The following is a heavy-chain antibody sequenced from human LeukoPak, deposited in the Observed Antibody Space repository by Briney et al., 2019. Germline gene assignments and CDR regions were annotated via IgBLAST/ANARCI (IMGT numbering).Heavy chain of an antibody. V-gene: IGHV3-30-3*02. Sequence: GGFLRHTRAASGFTLSSYAMHWVRQAPGKGLEWVAVISFDGSNKYYADSVMGRFIISRDNSKNTLSLQMNSLRAEDTAVYYCASNSRYDKSSGWYGDSWGQGALVTVSS. CDR3: ASNSRYDKSSGWYGDS. CDR1: GFTLSSYA. CDR2: ISFDGSNK. D-gene: IGHD6-19*01. J-gene: IGHJ4*02.